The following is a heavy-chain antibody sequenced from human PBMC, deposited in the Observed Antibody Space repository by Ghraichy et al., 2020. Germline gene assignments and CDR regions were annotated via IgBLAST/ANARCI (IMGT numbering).Heavy chain of an antibody. CDR3: ARDRAARHYFDF. CDR2: TYYRSKWEN. Sequence: SQTLSLTCAISGDSVSSKSAGWNWIRQSPSRGLEWLGRTYYRSKWENDYAVSVKSRISINPDTSKNQFSLHLNSVTPEDTAVYYCARDRAARHYFDFWGQGTLVTVSS. V-gene: IGHV6-1*01. J-gene: IGHJ4*02. D-gene: IGHD6-6*01. CDR1: GDSVSSKSAG.